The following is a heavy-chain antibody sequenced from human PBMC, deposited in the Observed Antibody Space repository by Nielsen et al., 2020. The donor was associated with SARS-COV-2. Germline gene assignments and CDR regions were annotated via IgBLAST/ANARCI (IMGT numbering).Heavy chain of an antibody. CDR1: GGSVSSNDW. Sequence: SETLSLTCAVSGGSVSSNDWWTWVRQSPGKGLEWIGEVSHSGSINYNPSLKSRVTISVDTSKNQFSLKLSSVTAADTAVYYCARDTRATYWFDPWGQGTLVTVSS. V-gene: IGHV4-4*02. J-gene: IGHJ5*02. CDR2: VSHSGSI. CDR3: ARDTRATYWFDP. D-gene: IGHD1-26*01.